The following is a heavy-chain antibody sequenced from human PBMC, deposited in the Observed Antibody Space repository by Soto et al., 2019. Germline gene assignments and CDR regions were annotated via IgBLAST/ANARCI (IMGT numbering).Heavy chain of an antibody. CDR1: GYNFANYW. D-gene: IGHD3-9*01. V-gene: IGHV5-51*01. Sequence: GESLKISCKGSGYNFANYWIGWVRQMPGKGLEWMGIIYPGNSDTRYSPSFQGQVTISADTSVSTAYLEWSSLKASDTAIYYCARHVYYDVLKKNYWGQGTLVTVSS. CDR2: IYPGNSDT. CDR3: ARHVYYDVLKKNY. J-gene: IGHJ4*02.